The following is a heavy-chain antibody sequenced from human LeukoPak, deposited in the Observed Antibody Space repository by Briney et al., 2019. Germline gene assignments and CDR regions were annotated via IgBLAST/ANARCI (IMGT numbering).Heavy chain of an antibody. CDR3: ARGQGDFWSGSYYYYYMDV. V-gene: IGHV3-48*04. D-gene: IGHD3-3*01. Sequence: PGGSLRLSCAASGFTLSGYSMNWVRQAPGNGLEWVSYISGTSGTIYNADSVTGRFTISRDNAKNSLYLQMNSLRAEDTALYFCARGQGDFWSGSYYYYYMDVWGKGTTVTVSS. CDR1: GFTLSGYS. CDR2: ISGTSGTI. J-gene: IGHJ6*03.